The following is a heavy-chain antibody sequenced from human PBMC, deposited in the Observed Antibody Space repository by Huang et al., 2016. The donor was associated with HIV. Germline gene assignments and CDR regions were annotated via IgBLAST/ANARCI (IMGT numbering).Heavy chain of an antibody. Sequence: QVQLQESGPGLVKESETLSLTCIVSGDSLNNYYWSWIRQPAGKRLEWIGRIYVTGTTNYSLSLKSRVSMSLDVSKNRFSLTLKSLSVADTAVYFCARVKGSSWLGYYFDYWGQGIPVTVSS. D-gene: IGHD6-13*01. J-gene: IGHJ4*02. CDR1: GDSLNNYY. V-gene: IGHV4-4*07. CDR3: ARVKGSSWLGYYFDY. CDR2: IYVTGTT.